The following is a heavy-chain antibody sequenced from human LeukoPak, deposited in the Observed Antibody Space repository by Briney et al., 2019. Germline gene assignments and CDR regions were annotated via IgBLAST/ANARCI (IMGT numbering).Heavy chain of an antibody. J-gene: IGHJ4*02. CDR1: GYTFTSYA. Sequence: ASVKVSCKASGYTFTSYAMHWVRQAPGQRLEWMGWINAGNGHTKYSQEFQGRVTITMDTSASTAYMELSSLRSEDMAVYYCARGLFDYSDISVYWYYFDYWGQGTLVTVSS. CDR3: ARGLFDYSDISVYWYYFDY. D-gene: IGHD3-22*01. V-gene: IGHV1-3*03. CDR2: INAGNGHT.